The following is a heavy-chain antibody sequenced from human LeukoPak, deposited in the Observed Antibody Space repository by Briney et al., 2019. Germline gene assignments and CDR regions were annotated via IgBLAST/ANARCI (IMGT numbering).Heavy chain of an antibody. Sequence: AGGSLRLSCAASGFTFSSYAMGWVRQAPGKGLEYVSGSSANGGSTYYADSVKGRFIISRDNSKNTVYLQMSSLRPEDTAVYYCVNQISGWVYWGQGTLVTVSS. CDR2: SSANGGST. D-gene: IGHD6-19*01. CDR1: GFTFSSYA. J-gene: IGHJ4*02. CDR3: VNQISGWVY. V-gene: IGHV3-64D*06.